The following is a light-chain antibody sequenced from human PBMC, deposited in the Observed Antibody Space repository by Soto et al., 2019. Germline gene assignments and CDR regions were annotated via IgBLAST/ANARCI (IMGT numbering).Light chain of an antibody. CDR3: QQFDDYPFT. CDR1: QGISSA. Sequence: AIQLTQSPSSLSAYVGDSVSITCRASQGISSALAWYQQKPGRATKLLIYDASSLEGGVPSRFSGSRSGTDFTLTVSSLQPEDFATYYCQQFDDYPFTFGPGTKVDIK. V-gene: IGKV1D-13*01. J-gene: IGKJ3*01. CDR2: DAS.